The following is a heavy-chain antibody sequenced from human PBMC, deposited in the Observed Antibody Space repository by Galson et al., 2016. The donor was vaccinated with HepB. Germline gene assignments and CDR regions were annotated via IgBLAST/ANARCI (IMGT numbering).Heavy chain of an antibody. D-gene: IGHD6-13*01. CDR2: ITGSGDRT. Sequence: SLRLSCAASGLTFSSYAMSWVRQAPGRGLEWVSSITGSGDRTYYSESVKGQFTISRDNSKNTQYLQMSSLRAEDTAVYYCAKDRRGPAAGTWYYDLWGRGTLVTVSS. CDR1: GLTFSSYA. V-gene: IGHV3-23*01. CDR3: AKDRRGPAAGTWYYDL. J-gene: IGHJ2*01.